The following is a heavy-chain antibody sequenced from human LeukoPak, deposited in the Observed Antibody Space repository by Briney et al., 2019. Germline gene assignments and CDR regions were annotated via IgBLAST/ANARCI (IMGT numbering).Heavy chain of an antibody. CDR2: IYYSGST. Sequence: SETLSLTCTVSGGSISSYYWSWIRQPPGKGLEGIGYIYYSGSTNYNPSLKSRVTISVDKSKNQFSLKLSSVTAADTAVYYCARALDYGGPDAFDIWGQGTMVTVSS. CDR3: ARALDYGGPDAFDI. D-gene: IGHD4-17*01. CDR1: GGSISSYY. J-gene: IGHJ3*02. V-gene: IGHV4-59*01.